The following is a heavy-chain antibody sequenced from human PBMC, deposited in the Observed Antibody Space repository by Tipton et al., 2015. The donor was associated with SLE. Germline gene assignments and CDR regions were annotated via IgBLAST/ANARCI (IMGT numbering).Heavy chain of an antibody. J-gene: IGHJ4*02. D-gene: IGHD4/OR15-4a*01. CDR3: ARDRVLFDF. V-gene: IGHV4-39*07. CDR1: GDSISSSTYY. Sequence: TLSLTCTVSGDSISSSTYYWAWIRQPPGKGLEWIGSIYYSGNTYYNPSLRSRVTISIDTSKNQFSLKLTSVTAADSAVYYCARDRVLFDFWGQGTLVTVSS. CDR2: IYYSGNT.